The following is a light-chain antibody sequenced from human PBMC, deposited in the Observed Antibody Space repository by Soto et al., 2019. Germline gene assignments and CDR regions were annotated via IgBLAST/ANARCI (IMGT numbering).Light chain of an antibody. Sequence: EIVLTQSPGTLSLSPGETATLSCRASQTIGRTYLAWYQQKPGQAPRLLIFGTSSRATGIPDRFSGSGSGTDFTLSISRLEPEDFAVYYCQQYGSSWWAFGHGTKVEI. CDR1: QTIGRTY. CDR3: QQYGSSWWA. V-gene: IGKV3-20*01. J-gene: IGKJ1*01. CDR2: GTS.